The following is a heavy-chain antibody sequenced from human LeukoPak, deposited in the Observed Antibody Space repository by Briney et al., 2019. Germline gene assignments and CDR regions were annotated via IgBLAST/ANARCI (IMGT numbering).Heavy chain of an antibody. CDR2: IKQDGSEK. J-gene: IGHJ4*02. Sequence: PGGSLRLSCAASGFIFTNYWMSWVRQAPGKGLEWVANIKQDGSEKYYVDSVKGRFTISRDNAKNSLYLQMNSLRAEDTALYYCAKDKYSSSWYLVDYWGQGTLVTVSS. CDR1: GFIFTNYW. D-gene: IGHD6-13*01. V-gene: IGHV3-7*03. CDR3: AKDKYSSSWYLVDY.